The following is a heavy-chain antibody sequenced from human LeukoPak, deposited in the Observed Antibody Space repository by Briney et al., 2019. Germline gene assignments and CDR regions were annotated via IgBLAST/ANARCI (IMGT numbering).Heavy chain of an antibody. V-gene: IGHV3-33*06. CDR2: IWYDGSNK. D-gene: IGHD6-19*01. Sequence: GRSLRLSCAASGFTFSSYGMHWVRRAPGKGLEWVAVIWYDGSNKYYADSVKGRFTISRDNSKNTLYLQMNSLRVEDTAVYYCAKTDGYTSGWSGIDYWGQGTLVTVSS. CDR3: AKTDGYTSGWSGIDY. CDR1: GFTFSSYG. J-gene: IGHJ4*02.